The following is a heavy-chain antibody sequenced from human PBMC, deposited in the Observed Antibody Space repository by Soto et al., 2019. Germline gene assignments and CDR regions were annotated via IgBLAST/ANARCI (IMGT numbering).Heavy chain of an antibody. CDR3: ARLGSSGWYQGSYFDY. D-gene: IGHD6-19*01. J-gene: IGHJ4*02. CDR2: IKSSGST. Sequence: QLQLQESGPGLVRPSETLSLICTVSGGAITRNDHYWGWIRQSPGKGLEWIGDIKSSGSTNYNLSLKSRVIMSVETSKNQFSLNMNSVTAADTAVYYCARLGSSGWYQGSYFDYWGQGTLVTVSS. CDR1: GGAITRNDHY. V-gene: IGHV4-39*01.